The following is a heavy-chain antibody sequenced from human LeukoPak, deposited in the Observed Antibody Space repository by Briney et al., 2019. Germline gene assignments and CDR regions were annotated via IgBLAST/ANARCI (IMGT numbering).Heavy chain of an antibody. CDR1: GFTFSSYS. Sequence: GGSLRLSCAASGFTFSSYSMNWVRQAPGKGLEWVSYISSSSSTIYYADSVKGRFTISRDNAKNSLYLQKNSLRAEDTAVYYCAREYCSGGSCYPGDAFDIWGQGTMVTVSS. J-gene: IGHJ3*02. D-gene: IGHD2-15*01. CDR2: ISSSSSTI. V-gene: IGHV3-48*01. CDR3: AREYCSGGSCYPGDAFDI.